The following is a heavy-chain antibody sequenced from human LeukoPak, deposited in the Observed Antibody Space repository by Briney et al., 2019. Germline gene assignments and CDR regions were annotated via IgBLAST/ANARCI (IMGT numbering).Heavy chain of an antibody. V-gene: IGHV3-7*01. CDR2: IKQDGSEK. Sequence: GGSLRLSCAASGFTFSSYWMSWVRQAPGKGLEWVANIKQDGSEKYYVDSVKGRFTISRDNAKNSLYLQMNSLRAEDTAVYYCARDQGGSYPYFDYWGQGTLVTVSS. J-gene: IGHJ4*02. CDR3: ARDQGGSYPYFDY. D-gene: IGHD1-26*01. CDR1: GFTFSSYW.